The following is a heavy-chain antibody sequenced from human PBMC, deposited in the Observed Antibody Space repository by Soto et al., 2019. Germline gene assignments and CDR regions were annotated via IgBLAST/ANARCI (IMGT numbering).Heavy chain of an antibody. V-gene: IGHV2-5*02. CDR1: GLSLSTSGVG. D-gene: IGHD3-9*01. Sequence: KSGPTLVNPTQTLTLTCTFSGLSLSTSGVGVGWIRQPPGKAPEWLALIYWDDDERYSPSLKSRLSITKDTSKNQVVLTMTNMDPVATATYFCAHRRILSYILTAPHYPDAFDIWGQGTMVTVSS. CDR2: IYWDDDE. J-gene: IGHJ3*02. CDR3: AHRRILSYILTAPHYPDAFDI.